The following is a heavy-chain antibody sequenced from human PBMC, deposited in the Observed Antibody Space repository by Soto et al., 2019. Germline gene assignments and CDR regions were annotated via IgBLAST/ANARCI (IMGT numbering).Heavy chain of an antibody. J-gene: IGHJ5*02. CDR1: GGSISSSSYY. CDR2: IYYSGST. Sequence: SETLSLTCTVSGGSISSSSYYWGWIRQPPGKGLEWIGSIYYSGSTYYNPSLKSRPFISLDTSKSQFFLRLTSVTAADTAMYYCARSLSSSSGYFDPWGQGTLVTVSS. D-gene: IGHD6-6*01. V-gene: IGHV4-39*01. CDR3: ARSLSSSSGYFDP.